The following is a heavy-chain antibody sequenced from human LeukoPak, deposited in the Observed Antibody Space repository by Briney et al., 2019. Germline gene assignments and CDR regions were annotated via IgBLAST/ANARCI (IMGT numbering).Heavy chain of an antibody. J-gene: IGHJ4*02. CDR1: GFTFSSYW. Sequence: PGGSLRLSCAASGFTFSSYWMSWVRQAPGKGLDWVANIKQDGSEKYYVDSVKGRFTISRDNAKNSLYLQMNSLRAEDTAVYYCARCYRRWDQRFDHWGQGTLVPVSS. CDR2: IKQDGSEK. V-gene: IGHV3-7*01. CDR3: ARCYRRWDQRFDH. D-gene: IGHD1-26*01.